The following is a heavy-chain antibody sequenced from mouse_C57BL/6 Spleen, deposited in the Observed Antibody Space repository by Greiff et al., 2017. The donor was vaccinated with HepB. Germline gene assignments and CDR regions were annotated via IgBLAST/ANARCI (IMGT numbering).Heavy chain of an antibody. Sequence: VQLQQSGAELARPGASVKMSCKASGYTFTSYTMHWVKQRPGQGLEWIGYINPSSGYTKYNQKFKDKATLTADKSSSTAYMQLSSLTSDDSAVYYCARSVYGNYFYYFDYWGQGTTLTVSS. CDR3: ARSVYGNYFYYFDY. CDR1: GYTFTSYT. CDR2: INPSSGYT. D-gene: IGHD2-1*01. V-gene: IGHV1-4*01. J-gene: IGHJ2*01.